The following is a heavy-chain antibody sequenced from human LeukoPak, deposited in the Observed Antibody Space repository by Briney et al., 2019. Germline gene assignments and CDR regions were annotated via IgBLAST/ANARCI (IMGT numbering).Heavy chain of an antibody. CDR2: INHSGST. J-gene: IGHJ4*02. CDR1: GGSFSGYY. V-gene: IGHV4-34*01. CDR3: AREADYYDSSGYS. D-gene: IGHD3-22*01. Sequence: SETLSLTCAVYGGSFSGYYWSWIRQPPGKGLEWIGEINHSGSTNYNPSLKSRVTISVDTSKNQFSLKLSSVTAADTAVYYCAREADYYDSSGYSWGQGTLVTVSP.